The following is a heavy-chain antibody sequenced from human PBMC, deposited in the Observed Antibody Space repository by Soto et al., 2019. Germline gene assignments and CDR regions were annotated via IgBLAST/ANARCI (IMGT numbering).Heavy chain of an antibody. D-gene: IGHD3-22*01. Sequence: QVQLQQWGAGLLKPSETLSLTCTFSGGSSRNLFWSWIRQPPGKGLEWIAEINHSGRTNYNPSLKSRATISEDTSKNQFSLTLNSVTAADTAVYYCARGIGDYDSSGYYDYFDSWGQGTLVTVSS. J-gene: IGHJ4*02. V-gene: IGHV4-34*01. CDR1: GGSSRNLF. CDR2: INHSGRT. CDR3: ARGIGDYDSSGYYDYFDS.